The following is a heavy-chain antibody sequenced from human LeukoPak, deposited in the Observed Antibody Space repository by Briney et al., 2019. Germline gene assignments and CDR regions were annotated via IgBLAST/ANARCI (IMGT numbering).Heavy chain of an antibody. CDR1: GFTFTSSA. V-gene: IGHV1-58*02. D-gene: IGHD2-2*01. CDR2: IVVGSGNT. CDR3: AADSYPYCSSTSCTEQQP. Sequence: RASVKVSCKASGFTFTSSAMQWVRQARGQRLEWMGWIVVGSGNTNYAQKFQERVTITREMSTSTAYMELSSLRSEDTAVYYCAADSYPYCSSTSCTEQQPWGQGTLVTVSS. J-gene: IGHJ4*02.